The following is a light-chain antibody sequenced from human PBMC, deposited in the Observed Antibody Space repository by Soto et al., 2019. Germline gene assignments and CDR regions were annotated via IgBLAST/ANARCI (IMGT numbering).Light chain of an antibody. Sequence: EIGLTQSPVTLSLSPGERATLSCRASQSVSSSYLAWYQQKPGQAPSLLINGASNRATGIPDRFSGSGSGTDFTLTISRLEPEDFAVYYCQQYGSSPPWTFGQGTKVEIK. CDR1: QSVSSSY. V-gene: IGKV3-20*01. CDR2: GAS. J-gene: IGKJ1*01. CDR3: QQYGSSPPWT.